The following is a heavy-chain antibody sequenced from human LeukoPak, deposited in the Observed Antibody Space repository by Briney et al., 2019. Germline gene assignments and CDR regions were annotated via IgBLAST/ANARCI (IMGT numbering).Heavy chain of an antibody. CDR3: AGGGIFYGSGTYRAINWFDP. CDR2: INTHKGNT. V-gene: IGHV1-18*01. D-gene: IGHD3-10*01. J-gene: IGHJ5*02. Sequence: APLKVSCKASGYTFTNYSIAWVRQAPGQGLEWMGWINTHKGNTNFAQKFQGRVTMTTDTSTSTAYMDLRSLTSGDAAVYYCAGGGIFYGSGTYRAINWFDPWGQGTLVTVSS. CDR1: GYTFTNYS.